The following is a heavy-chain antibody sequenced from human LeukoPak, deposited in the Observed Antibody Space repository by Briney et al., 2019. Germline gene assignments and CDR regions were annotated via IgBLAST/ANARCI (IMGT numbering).Heavy chain of an antibody. CDR1: GGSISSDSYY. Sequence: SESLSLTCTVSGGSISSDSYYWAWIRQPPGKGLEWIASIYYSGSTYYNPSLKSRVTISVDTSRNQFSLKLSSVTAADTAVYYCASLAVAGLSEGYWGQGTLVIVSS. V-gene: IGHV4-39*01. CDR3: ASLAVAGLSEGY. CDR2: IYYSGST. D-gene: IGHD6-19*01. J-gene: IGHJ4*02.